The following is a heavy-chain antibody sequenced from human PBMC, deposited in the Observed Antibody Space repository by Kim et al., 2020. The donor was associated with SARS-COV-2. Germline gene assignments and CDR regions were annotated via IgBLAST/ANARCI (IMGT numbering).Heavy chain of an antibody. V-gene: IGHV3-72*01. CDR1: GFTFSDHY. J-gene: IGHJ4*02. D-gene: IGHD3-10*01. CDR3: ARGSAVVRRRIYDY. CDR2: IRNKANSYTT. Sequence: GGSLRLSCAASGFTFSDHYMDWVRQAPGKGLEWVGRIRNKANSYTTEYAASVIGRFTISRDDSKNSLYLQMNSLKTEDTAVYYCARGSAVVRRRIYDYWGQGTLATVSS.